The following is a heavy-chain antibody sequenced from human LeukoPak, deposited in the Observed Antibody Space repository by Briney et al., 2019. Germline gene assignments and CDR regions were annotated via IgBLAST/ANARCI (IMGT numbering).Heavy chain of an antibody. D-gene: IGHD3-16*02. Sequence: GGSLRLSXAASGFTFRNAWMSWVRQAPGKGLEWVGRIKSKTDGGTTDYAAPVKGRFTISRDDSKNTLYLQMNSLKTEDTAVYYCTTVHYDYVWGSYRDDYWGQGTLVTVSS. CDR2: IKSKTDGGTT. CDR3: TTVHYDYVWGSYRDDY. J-gene: IGHJ4*02. V-gene: IGHV3-15*01. CDR1: GFTFRNAW.